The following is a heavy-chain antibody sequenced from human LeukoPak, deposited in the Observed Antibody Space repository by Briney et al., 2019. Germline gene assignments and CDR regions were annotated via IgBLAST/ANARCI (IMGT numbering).Heavy chain of an antibody. CDR3: ARRGNSDYFDY. CDR1: GYSFTSYW. D-gene: IGHD4-23*01. J-gene: IGHJ4*02. V-gene: IGHV5-51*01. CDR2: IYAGDSDT. Sequence: GECLKTSCKGSGYSFTSYWIGWVRQVSGKGLEWLRIIYAGDSDTRYSPSSQGQVTISAHKSISTAYLQWRSLKASDTAMYYCARRGNSDYFDYWGQGTLVTVSS.